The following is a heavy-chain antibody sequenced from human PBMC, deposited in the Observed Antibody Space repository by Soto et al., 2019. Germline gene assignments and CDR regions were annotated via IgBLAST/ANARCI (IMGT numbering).Heavy chain of an antibody. CDR2: INPKTGST. CDR3: AGTPESAHHDY. Sequence: QVQLVQSGAEVKMPGASVKVSCKASGYTFTDYYVHWVRQAPGQGLEWVAWINPKTGSTHYAQKFQGRVTMTRDTSINTAYMEVTSLTSDDTAVYYCAGTPESAHHDYWGQGTLVTVSS. CDR1: GYTFTDYY. J-gene: IGHJ4*02. V-gene: IGHV1-2*02. D-gene: IGHD6-6*01.